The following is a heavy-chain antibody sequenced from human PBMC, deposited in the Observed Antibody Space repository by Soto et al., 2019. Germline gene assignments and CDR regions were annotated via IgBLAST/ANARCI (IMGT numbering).Heavy chain of an antibody. J-gene: IGHJ6*02. CDR2: IYHSGST. V-gene: IGHV4-38-2*02. Sequence: SETLSLTCTVSGYSISSGYYWGWIRQPPGKWLEWIGSIYHSGSTYYNPSLKSRVTRSEDTSKNQFSLKLSSATAADTAVYYCARDGNYYDSSGYSYYYYYGMDVWGQGTTVTVSS. CDR1: GYSISSGYY. D-gene: IGHD3-22*01. CDR3: ARDGNYYDSSGYSYYYYYGMDV.